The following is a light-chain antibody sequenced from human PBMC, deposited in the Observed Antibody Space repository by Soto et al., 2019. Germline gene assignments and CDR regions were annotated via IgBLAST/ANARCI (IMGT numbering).Light chain of an antibody. CDR3: SSFTSSDTLM. J-gene: IGLJ3*02. Sequence: QSVLTQPASVSGSPGQSITISCTGTSSDVGGSNYVSWYQQPPGKAPKLMIYAVSNRPSGVSNRFSGSKSGNTASLTISGLQDEDEADYYCSSFTSSDTLMFGGGTKVTVL. CDR1: SSDVGGSNY. CDR2: AVS. V-gene: IGLV2-14*01.